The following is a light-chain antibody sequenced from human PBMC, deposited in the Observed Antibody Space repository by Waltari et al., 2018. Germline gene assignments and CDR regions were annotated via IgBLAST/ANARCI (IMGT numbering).Light chain of an antibody. J-gene: IGKJ2*01. CDR1: QSISIY. CDR2: KAY. Sequence: DIQMTQSPITLSASVRDSVTLTCRASQSISIYLAWYQQKPGKGPKVLIYKAYSLESGVPSRFSGSGSGTEFTLTISSLQPDDFATYYCQQFHSVPYTVGQGTKLEIK. V-gene: IGKV1-5*03. CDR3: QQFHSVPYT.